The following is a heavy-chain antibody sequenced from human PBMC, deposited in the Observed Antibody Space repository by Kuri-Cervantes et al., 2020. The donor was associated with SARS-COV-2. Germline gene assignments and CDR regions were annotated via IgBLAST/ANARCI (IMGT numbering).Heavy chain of an antibody. V-gene: IGHV3-48*01. Sequence: GESLKISCAASGFTFSSYSMNWVRQAPGKGLERVSYISSSSSTIYYADSVKGRFTISRDNAKNSLYLQMNSLRAEDTAVYYCARDRPGIVVVPAGGIDYWGQGTLVTVSS. CDR1: GFTFSSYS. J-gene: IGHJ4*02. CDR3: ARDRPGIVVVPAGGIDY. CDR2: ISSSSSTI. D-gene: IGHD2-2*01.